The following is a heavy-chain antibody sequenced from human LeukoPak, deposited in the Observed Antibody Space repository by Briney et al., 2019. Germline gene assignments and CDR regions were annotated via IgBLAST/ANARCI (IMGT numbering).Heavy chain of an antibody. CDR2: IWYDGSDK. Sequence: GRSLRLSCAASGFTFSTYGMHWVRQAPGKGLEWVAVIWYDGSDKYYADSVKGRFTISRDNLKNTLYLQMNSLRAEDTAVYYCARDRNVDYFDYWGQGTLVTVAS. V-gene: IGHV3-33*01. J-gene: IGHJ4*02. CDR3: ARDRNVDYFDY. CDR1: GFTFSTYG. D-gene: IGHD1-14*01.